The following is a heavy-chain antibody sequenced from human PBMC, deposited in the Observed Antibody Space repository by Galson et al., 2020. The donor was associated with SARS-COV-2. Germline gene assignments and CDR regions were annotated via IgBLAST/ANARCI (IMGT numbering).Heavy chain of an antibody. CDR2: IYSGGTT. Sequence: GGSLRLSCAASGFTVSSNYMSWVRQAPGKGLEWVSVIYSGGTTYYADSVKGRFTISRDNSENTLYLQMNSLRVEDTAVYYCARGYSSGLDYWGQGTLVTVSS. CDR1: GFTVSSNY. J-gene: IGHJ4*02. D-gene: IGHD6-19*01. CDR3: ARGYSSGLDY. V-gene: IGHV3-53*01.